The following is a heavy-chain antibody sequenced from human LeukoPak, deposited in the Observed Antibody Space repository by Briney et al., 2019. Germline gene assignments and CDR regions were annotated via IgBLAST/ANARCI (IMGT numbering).Heavy chain of an antibody. CDR1: GFTFSSYA. CDR3: AKDKRITFGGVIVFDY. Sequence: PGGSLRLSCAASGFTFSSYAMSWVRQAPGKGLEWVSAISGSGGSTYYADSVKGRFTVSRDNSKNTLYLQMNSLRAEDTAVYHCAKDKRITFGGVIVFDYWGQGTLVTVSS. CDR2: ISGSGGST. V-gene: IGHV3-23*01. J-gene: IGHJ4*02. D-gene: IGHD3-16*02.